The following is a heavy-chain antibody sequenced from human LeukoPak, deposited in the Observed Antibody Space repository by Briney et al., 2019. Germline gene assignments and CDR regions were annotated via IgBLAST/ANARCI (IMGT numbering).Heavy chain of an antibody. CDR2: TSSSSSTI. Sequence: GGSLRLSCGASGFTFGTYWMNWVRQAPGKGLEWVSYTSSSSSTIYYADSVKGRFTISRDNAKNSLYLQMNSLRAEDTAVYYCAKRLDYWGQGTLVTVSS. V-gene: IGHV3-48*01. CDR3: AKRLDY. CDR1: GFTFGTYW. J-gene: IGHJ4*02.